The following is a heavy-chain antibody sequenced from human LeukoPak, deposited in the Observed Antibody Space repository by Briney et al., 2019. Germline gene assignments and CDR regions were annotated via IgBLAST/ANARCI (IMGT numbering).Heavy chain of an antibody. CDR3: ARDLVVVTAIHATDY. D-gene: IGHD2-21*02. CDR1: GYTFTGYY. J-gene: IGHJ4*02. V-gene: IGHV1-2*06. Sequence: ASVKVSCKASGYTFTGYYMHWVRQAPGQGLEWMGRINPNSGGTNYAQKFQGRVTMTRDTSISTAYMELSRLRSDDTAVYYCARDLVVVTAIHATDYWGQGTLVTVSS. CDR2: INPNSGGT.